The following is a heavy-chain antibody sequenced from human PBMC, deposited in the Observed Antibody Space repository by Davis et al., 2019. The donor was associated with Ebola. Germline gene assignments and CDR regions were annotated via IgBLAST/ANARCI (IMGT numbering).Heavy chain of an antibody. J-gene: IGHJ5*02. Sequence: SETLSLTCTVSGGSISSYYWSWIRQPPGKGLEWIGYIYYSGSTNYNPSLKSRVTISVDTSKNQFSLKLSSVTAADTAVYYCARLGDERLVGGFDPRGQGTLVTVSS. CDR2: IYYSGST. CDR3: ARLGDERLVGGFDP. V-gene: IGHV4-59*08. CDR1: GGSISSYY. D-gene: IGHD6-13*01.